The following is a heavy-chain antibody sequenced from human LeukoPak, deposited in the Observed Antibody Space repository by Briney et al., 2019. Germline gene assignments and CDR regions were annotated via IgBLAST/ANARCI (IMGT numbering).Heavy chain of an antibody. J-gene: IGHJ4*02. CDR1: GFTFSSYS. D-gene: IGHD3-22*01. V-gene: IGHV3-21*01. CDR3: ARVLDSSGSY. CDR2: ISSSSSYI. Sequence: GGSLRLSCAASGFTFSSYSMNWVRQAPGKGLEWVSSISSSSSYIYYTDSVKGRFTISRDNAKNSLYLQMNSLRAEDTVVYYCARVLDSSGSYWGQGTLVTVSS.